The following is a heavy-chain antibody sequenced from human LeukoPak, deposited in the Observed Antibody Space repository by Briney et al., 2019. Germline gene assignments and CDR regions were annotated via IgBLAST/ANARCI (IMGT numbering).Heavy chain of an antibody. V-gene: IGHV1-2*02. CDR2: INPNSGGT. CDR1: GYTFTGYY. D-gene: IGHD3-10*01. CDR3: ARGAKFLITMVRGVYYFDY. J-gene: IGHJ4*02. Sequence: ASVKVSCKASGYTFTGYYMHWVRQAPGQGLEWMGWINPNSGGTNYVQKFQGRVTMTRDTSISTAYMELSRPRSDDTAVYYCARGAKFLITMVRGVYYFDYWGQGTLVTVSS.